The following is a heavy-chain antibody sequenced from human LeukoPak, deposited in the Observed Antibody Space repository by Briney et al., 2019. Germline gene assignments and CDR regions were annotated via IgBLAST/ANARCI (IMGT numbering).Heavy chain of an antibody. D-gene: IGHD2-15*01. CDR1: GGTFSSYA. Sequence: ASVKVSCKASGGTFSSYAISWVRQAPGQGLEWMGGIIPIFGTANYAQKFQGRVTITTDESTSTAYMELSSLRSEDTAVYYCAREGYCSGGSCYGLDPWGQGTLVTVSS. CDR3: AREGYCSGGSCYGLDP. CDR2: IIPIFGTA. V-gene: IGHV1-69*05. J-gene: IGHJ5*02.